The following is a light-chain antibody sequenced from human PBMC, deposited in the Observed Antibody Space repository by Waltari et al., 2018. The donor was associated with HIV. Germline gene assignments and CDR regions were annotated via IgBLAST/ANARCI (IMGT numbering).Light chain of an antibody. CDR2: GSG. V-gene: IGLV1-40*01. CDR1: SSNIAAGYD. Sequence: QSVLTQPPSVSGAPGPRVTISCTGSSSNIAAGYDIPWDQQLPGTAPKLLIYGSGNRPSGVPDRFSGAKSGTSASLAITGLQAEDEADYYCQSYDSSLTGSVFGGGTKLTVL. CDR3: QSYDSSLTGSV. J-gene: IGLJ2*01.